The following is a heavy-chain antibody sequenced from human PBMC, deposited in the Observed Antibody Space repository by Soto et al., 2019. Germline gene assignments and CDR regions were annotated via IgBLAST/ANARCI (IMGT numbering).Heavy chain of an antibody. J-gene: IGHJ6*02. V-gene: IGHV1-69*01. CDR3: ASLYCSGGSCYYYGMDV. D-gene: IGHD2-15*01. CDR1: GGTFSSYA. Sequence: QVQLVQSGAEVKKPGSSVKVSCKASGGTFSSYAISWVRQAPGQALEWMGGIIPIFGTANYAQKFQGRVTISADESTITAYMELSSLRSEDTAVYYCASLYCSGGSCYYYGMDVWGQGTTVTVSS. CDR2: IIPIFGTA.